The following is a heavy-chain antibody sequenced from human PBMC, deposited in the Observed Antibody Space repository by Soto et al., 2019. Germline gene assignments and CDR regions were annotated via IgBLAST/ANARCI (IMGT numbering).Heavy chain of an antibody. Sequence: QVQLVESGGGVAQPGRSLRLSCAASGFTFGTYGMHWVRQAPGRGLEWVAVISYDGSDKFYADSVKGRFTISRDNSENTLFLQMDSLTTEDTAVYFCAKDKSQTTVFGDYDFDSWGQGTLVSVSS. CDR2: ISYDGSDK. J-gene: IGHJ4*02. D-gene: IGHD3-3*01. V-gene: IGHV3-30*18. CDR3: AKDKSQTTVFGDYDFDS. CDR1: GFTFGTYG.